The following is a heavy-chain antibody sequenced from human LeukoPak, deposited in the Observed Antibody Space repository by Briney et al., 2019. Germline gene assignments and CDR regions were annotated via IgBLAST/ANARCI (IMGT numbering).Heavy chain of an antibody. CDR1: GFTVSSNY. D-gene: IGHD3-3*01. J-gene: IGHJ4*02. CDR2: IYSGGST. Sequence: GGSLRLSCAASGFTVSSNYMSWVRQAPGKGLEWVSVIYSGGSTYYADSVKGRFTISRDNSKNTLYLQMNSLRAEDTAVYYCAKEGGIQSGYYPFDYWGQGTLVTVSS. V-gene: IGHV3-53*01. CDR3: AKEGGIQSGYYPFDY.